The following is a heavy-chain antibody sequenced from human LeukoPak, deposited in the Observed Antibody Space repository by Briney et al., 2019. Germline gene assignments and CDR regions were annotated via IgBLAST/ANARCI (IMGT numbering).Heavy chain of an antibody. CDR1: GFTFSSYA. D-gene: IGHD1-26*01. CDR3: AREVVGATENAFDI. V-gene: IGHV3-30*04. Sequence: GGSLRLSCAASGFTFSSYAMHWVRQAPGKGLEWVAVISYDGSNKYYADSVKGRFTISRDNSKNTLYLQMNSLRAEDTAVCYCAREVVGATENAFDIWGQGTMVTVSS. J-gene: IGHJ3*02. CDR2: ISYDGSNK.